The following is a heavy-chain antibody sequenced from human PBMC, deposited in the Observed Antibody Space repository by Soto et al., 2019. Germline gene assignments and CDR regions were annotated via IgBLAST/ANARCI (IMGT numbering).Heavy chain of an antibody. D-gene: IGHD3-3*01. CDR3: ARGVTIFGVVRIHNDY. CDR1: GGSFSGYY. J-gene: IGHJ4*02. Sequence: ASETLSLTCAVYGGSFSGYYWSWIRQPPGKGLEWIGEINHSGSTNYNPSLKSRVTISVDTSKNQFSLKLSSVTAADTAVYYCARGVTIFGVVRIHNDYWGQGTLVTVSS. V-gene: IGHV4-34*01. CDR2: INHSGST.